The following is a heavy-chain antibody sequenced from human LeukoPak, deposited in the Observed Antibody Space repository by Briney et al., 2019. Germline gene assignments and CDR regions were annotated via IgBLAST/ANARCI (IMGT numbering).Heavy chain of an antibody. V-gene: IGHV6-1*01. CDR3: ARDQRYCSGGSCWGPLGDV. Sequence: SQTLSLTCAISGDSVSSNSAAWNWIRQSPSRGLEWLGRTYYRSKWYNDYAVSVKGRITINPDTSKNQFSLQLNSVTPEDTAVYYCARDQRYCSGGSCWGPLGDVWGKGTTVTVSS. CDR2: TYYRSKWYN. D-gene: IGHD2-15*01. J-gene: IGHJ6*04. CDR1: GDSVSSNSAA.